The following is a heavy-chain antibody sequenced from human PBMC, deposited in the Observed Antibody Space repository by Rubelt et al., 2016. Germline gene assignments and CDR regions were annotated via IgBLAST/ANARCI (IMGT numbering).Heavy chain of an antibody. CDR1: GFIFSTYA. J-gene: IGHJ3*02. Sequence: QVQLVESGGGVVQPGRSLRLSCAASGFIFSTYAMHWVRQAPGKGLEWVAGISYDGSNEYYADPGKGELTISRENSKNTLYLQMNSRTAEDTAGYYCARGPHPGDRLRAFDIWGQGTMVTVSS. V-gene: IGHV3-30*04. CDR3: ARGPHPGDRLRAFDI. CDR2: ISYDGSNE. D-gene: IGHD3-10*01.